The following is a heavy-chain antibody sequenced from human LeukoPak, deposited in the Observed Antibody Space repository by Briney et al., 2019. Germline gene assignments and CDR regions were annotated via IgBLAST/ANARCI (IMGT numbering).Heavy chain of an antibody. Sequence: GASVKVSCKASGYTFTSYGISWVRQAPGQGLEWMGWISAYNGNTNYAQKLQGRVTMTTDTSTSTAYMELRSLRSDDTAVYYCARDGTYYYGSGSPNWFDPWGQRALVTVSS. CDR3: ARDGTYYYGSGSPNWFDP. J-gene: IGHJ5*02. V-gene: IGHV1-18*01. D-gene: IGHD3-10*01. CDR1: GYTFTSYG. CDR2: ISAYNGNT.